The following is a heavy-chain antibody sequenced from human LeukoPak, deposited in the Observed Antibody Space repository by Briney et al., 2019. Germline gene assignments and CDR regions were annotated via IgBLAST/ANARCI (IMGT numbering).Heavy chain of an antibody. V-gene: IGHV4-39*01. Sequence: SETLSLTWTVSGGSISSSSYYWGWIRQPPGKGLEWIGSIYYSGSTYYNPSLKSRVTISVDTSKNQFSLKLSSVTAADTAVYYCARHARNYYGSGSYYKLRWFDPWGQGTLVTVSS. CDR2: IYYSGST. CDR3: ARHARNYYGSGSYYKLRWFDP. D-gene: IGHD3-10*01. J-gene: IGHJ5*02. CDR1: GGSISSSSYY.